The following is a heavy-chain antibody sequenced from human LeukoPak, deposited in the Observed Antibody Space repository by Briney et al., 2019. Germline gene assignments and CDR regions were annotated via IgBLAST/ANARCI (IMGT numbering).Heavy chain of an antibody. Sequence: SETLSLTCTVSGYSISSGYYWGWIRQPPGKGLEWIGEINHSGSTNYNPSLKSRVTISVDTSKNQFSLKLSSVTAADTAVYYCARRGVTIVRGNSYYYYYYMDVWGKGTTVTISS. D-gene: IGHD3-10*01. V-gene: IGHV4-38-2*02. CDR3: ARRGVTIVRGNSYYYYYYMDV. CDR2: INHSGST. J-gene: IGHJ6*03. CDR1: GYSISSGYY.